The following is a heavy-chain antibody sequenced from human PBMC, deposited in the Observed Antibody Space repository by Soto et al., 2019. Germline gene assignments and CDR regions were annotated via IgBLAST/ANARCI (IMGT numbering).Heavy chain of an antibody. CDR1: GGTFSSYA. J-gene: IGHJ5*02. Sequence: QVQLVQSGAEVKKPGSSVKVSCKASGGTFSSYAISWVRQAPGQGLEWRGGIIPIFGTANYAQKFQGRVTITADKSTSTAYMELSSLRSEETAVYYCATRRNFGYYYGSGSYTNWFDPWGQGTLVTVS. V-gene: IGHV1-69*06. D-gene: IGHD3-10*01. CDR3: ATRRNFGYYYGSGSYTNWFDP. CDR2: IIPIFGTA.